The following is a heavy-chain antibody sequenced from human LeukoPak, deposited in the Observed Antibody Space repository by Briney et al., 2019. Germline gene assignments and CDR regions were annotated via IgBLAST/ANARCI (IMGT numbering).Heavy chain of an antibody. Sequence: PSETLSLTCTVSGGSFSSSSYFWAWIRQPPGKGLEWIGSIYYSGSTYYNPSLNSRVTISVDTSKNQFSLNLSSVTAADTAVYYCARLITAFQAFDSWGQGTLVTVSS. D-gene: IGHD3-16*01. J-gene: IGHJ4*02. CDR3: ARLITAFQAFDS. V-gene: IGHV4-39*01. CDR2: IYYSGST. CDR1: GGSFSSSSYF.